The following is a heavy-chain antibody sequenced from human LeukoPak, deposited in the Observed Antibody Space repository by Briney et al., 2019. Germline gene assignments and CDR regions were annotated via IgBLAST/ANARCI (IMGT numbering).Heavy chain of an antibody. CDR3: ASGPSRVVPAWCFDL. D-gene: IGHD2-2*01. CDR2: ISWNSGSI. J-gene: IGHJ2*01. Sequence: PGGSLRLSCAASGFTFDDYAMHWVRQAPGKGLEGVSGISWNSGSIGYADSVKGRFTISRDNAENSLYLQMNSLRAEDTAVYYCASGPSRVVPAWCFDLWGRGTLVTVSS. V-gene: IGHV3-9*01. CDR1: GFTFDDYA.